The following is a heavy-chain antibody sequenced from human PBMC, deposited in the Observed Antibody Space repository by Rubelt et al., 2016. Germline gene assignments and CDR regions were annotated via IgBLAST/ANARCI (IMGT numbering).Heavy chain of an antibody. V-gene: IGHV4-34*01. Sequence: QVQLQQWGAGLLKPSETLSLTCAVYGGSFSGYYWSWIRQPPGKGLEWIGEINHSGSTNYNPSLKRPGTISVDTSKNQFSLKLSSVTAADTAVYYCARDLDYWGQGTLVTVSS. J-gene: IGHJ4*02. CDR3: ARDLDY. CDR2: INHSGST. CDR1: GGSFSGYY.